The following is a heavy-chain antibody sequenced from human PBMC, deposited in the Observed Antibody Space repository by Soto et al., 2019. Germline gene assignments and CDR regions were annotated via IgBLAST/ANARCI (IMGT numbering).Heavy chain of an antibody. D-gene: IGHD2-21*02. CDR3: AGDVIPYCGSDCYTGYFHH. Sequence: QVQLVQSGVEVKKPGASVKVSCKASGYTFPNYGINWVRQAPGQGLEWMGWISAYNGNTDYAQKLQGRVTMTTDTSTTTAYMEVTNLRSDDTAVYYCAGDVIPYCGSDCYTGYFHHWGQGTLVIVSS. CDR2: ISAYNGNT. CDR1: GYTFPNYG. J-gene: IGHJ1*01. V-gene: IGHV1-18*04.